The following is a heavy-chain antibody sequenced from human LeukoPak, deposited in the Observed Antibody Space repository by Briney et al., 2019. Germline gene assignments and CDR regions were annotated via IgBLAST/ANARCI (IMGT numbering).Heavy chain of an antibody. Sequence: EASVKVSCKASGGTFSSYAISWVRQAPGQGLEWMGRIIRIFGTANYAQKFQGRATITTDESTSTAYMELSSLRSEDTAVYYCARDPFWGYYGSGSYRPLYMDVWGKGTTVTVSS. D-gene: IGHD3-10*01. J-gene: IGHJ6*03. CDR1: GGTFSSYA. CDR3: ARDPFWGYYGSGSYRPLYMDV. CDR2: IIRIFGTA. V-gene: IGHV1-69*05.